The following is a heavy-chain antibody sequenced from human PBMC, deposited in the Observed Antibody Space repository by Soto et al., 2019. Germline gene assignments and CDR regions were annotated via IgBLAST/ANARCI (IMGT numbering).Heavy chain of an antibody. CDR3: ARENYYDGSGYYYYFDY. Sequence: PSETLSLTXAVSGYSISSSYSWGWIRQPPGKGLEWIGNIFHSGTTYYNPSLKNRVTISVDTSQNHFSLKLSSVTAADTAVYYCARENYYDGSGYYYYFDYWGHGTLVTVSS. D-gene: IGHD3-22*01. J-gene: IGHJ4*01. V-gene: IGHV4-38-2*02. CDR1: GYSISSSYS. CDR2: IFHSGTT.